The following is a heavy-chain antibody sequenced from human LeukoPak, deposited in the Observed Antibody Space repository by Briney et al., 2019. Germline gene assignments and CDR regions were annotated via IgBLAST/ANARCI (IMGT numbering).Heavy chain of an antibody. Sequence: SETLSLTCTVSGGSISSYYWSWIRQPAGKGLEWIGRIYSSGSTNYNPSLKSRVTMSVDTSKNQFSLKLSSVTAADTAVYYCASDRIEVDAFDIWGQGTMVTVSS. CDR2: IYSSGST. D-gene: IGHD2-15*01. V-gene: IGHV4-4*07. CDR3: ASDRIEVDAFDI. CDR1: GGSISSYY. J-gene: IGHJ3*02.